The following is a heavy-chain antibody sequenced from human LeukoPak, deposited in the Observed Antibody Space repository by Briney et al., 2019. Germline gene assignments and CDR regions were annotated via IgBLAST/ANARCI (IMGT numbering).Heavy chain of an antibody. Sequence: PSETLSLTCTVSGGSISSSSYYWGWIRQPPGKGLEWIGSIYYSGSTYYNPSLKSRVTISVDTSKNQFSLKLSSVTAADTAVYYCARTIPMNWFDPWGQGTLVTISS. CDR2: IYYSGST. V-gene: IGHV4-39*07. CDR1: GGSISSSSYY. D-gene: IGHD2-21*01. J-gene: IGHJ5*02. CDR3: ARTIPMNWFDP.